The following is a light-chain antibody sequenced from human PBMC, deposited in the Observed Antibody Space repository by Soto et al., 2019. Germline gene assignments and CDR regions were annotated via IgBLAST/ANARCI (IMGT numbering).Light chain of an antibody. V-gene: IGKV3-20*01. CDR2: AAS. CDR1: QSAGNF. CDR3: QQYGYSPIT. J-gene: IGKJ5*01. Sequence: EVVMKQAPPTLSVSLGETASLSCRASQSAGNFLAWYQHKPGQAPRLLIYAASSRATGSPDRFSGGGSGTDFTLTISRLEPEDFAVYYCQQYGYSPITFGQGTDWRL.